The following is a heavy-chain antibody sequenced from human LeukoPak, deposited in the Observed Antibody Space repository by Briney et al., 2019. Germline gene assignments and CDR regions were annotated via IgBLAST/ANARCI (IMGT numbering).Heavy chain of an antibody. J-gene: IGHJ6*02. Sequence: PGGSLRLSCAASGFTFSSYAMSWVRQAPGKGLECVSEISGSGGSTYYADSVSGRFTISRGNSKNTLYLQMNSLRAEDTAVYYCAKTRSNYYYGMDVWGQGTTVTVSS. CDR3: AKTRSNYYYGMDV. CDR1: GFTFSSYA. CDR2: ISGSGGST. V-gene: IGHV3-23*01.